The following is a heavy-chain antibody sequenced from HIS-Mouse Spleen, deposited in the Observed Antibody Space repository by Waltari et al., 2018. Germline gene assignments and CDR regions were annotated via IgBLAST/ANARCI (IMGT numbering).Heavy chain of an antibody. Sequence: QVQLQESGPGLVKPSQTLSLTCTVSGGSISSGGYYWSWIRQHPGKGLEWIGYIYYSGSTYYNPSLKSRVTISVDTSKNQFYLKLSSVTAADTAVYYCARGEGRELKVDYWGQGTLVTVSS. CDR3: ARGEGRELKVDY. D-gene: IGHD1-7*01. CDR1: GGSISSGGYY. J-gene: IGHJ4*02. CDR2: IYYSGST. V-gene: IGHV4-31*03.